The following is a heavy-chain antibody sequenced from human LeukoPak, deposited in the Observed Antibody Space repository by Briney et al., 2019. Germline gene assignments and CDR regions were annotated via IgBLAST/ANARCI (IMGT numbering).Heavy chain of an antibody. CDR2: INHSGGT. CDR1: GGSFSGYY. CDR3: ARLYGARDY. Sequence: SETLSLTCAVYGGSFSGYYWSWIRQPPGKGLEWIGEINHSGGTNYNPSLKSRVTISVDTSKNQFSLKLSSVTAADTAVYYCARLYGARDYWGQGTLVTVSS. D-gene: IGHD4-17*01. V-gene: IGHV4-34*01. J-gene: IGHJ4*02.